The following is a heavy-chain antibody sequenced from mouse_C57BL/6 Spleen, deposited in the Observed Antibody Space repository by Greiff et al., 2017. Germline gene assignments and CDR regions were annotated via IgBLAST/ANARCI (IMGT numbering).Heavy chain of an antibody. CDR2: IHPNSGST. J-gene: IGHJ2*01. V-gene: IGHV1-64*01. CDR3: ARWGTTVIDY. CDR1: GYTFTSYW. D-gene: IGHD1-1*01. Sequence: VQLQQPGAELVKPGASVKLSCKASGYTFTSYWTHWVKQRPGQGLEWIGMIHPNSGSTNYNEKFKSKATLTVDKSSSTAYMQLSSLTSEDSAVYYCARWGTTVIDYWGQGTTLTVSS.